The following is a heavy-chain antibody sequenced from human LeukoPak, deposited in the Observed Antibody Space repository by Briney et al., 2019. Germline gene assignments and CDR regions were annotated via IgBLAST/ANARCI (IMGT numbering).Heavy chain of an antibody. D-gene: IGHD6-19*01. CDR1: GFTFSSYA. V-gene: IGHV3-23*01. J-gene: IGHJ6*04. Sequence: GGSLRLSCAASGFTFSSYAMSWVRQAPGKGLEWVSAISGSGGSTYYADSVKGRFTISRDNSKNTLYLQMNSLRAEDTAVYYCAKDIPGIAVAGTIYYYGMDVWGKGTTVTVSS. CDR3: AKDIPGIAVAGTIYYYGMDV. CDR2: ISGSGGST.